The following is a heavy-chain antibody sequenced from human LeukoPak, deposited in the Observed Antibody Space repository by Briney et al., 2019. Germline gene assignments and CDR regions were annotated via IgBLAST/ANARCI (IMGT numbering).Heavy chain of an antibody. V-gene: IGHV1-2*02. CDR3: ARVYVWLSPSNWFDP. D-gene: IGHD3-22*01. CDR2: INPNSGGT. Sequence: ASVKVSCKVSGYTFTDYYMHWVRQAPGQGLEWMGWINPNSGGTNYAQKFQGRVTMTRDTSISTAYMELSRLRSDDTAVYYCARVYVWLSPSNWFDPWGQGTLVTVSS. J-gene: IGHJ5*02. CDR1: GYTFTDYY.